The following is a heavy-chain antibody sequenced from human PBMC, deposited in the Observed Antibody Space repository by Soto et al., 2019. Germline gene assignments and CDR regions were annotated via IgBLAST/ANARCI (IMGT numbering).Heavy chain of an antibody. CDR2: VSFGGGST. J-gene: IGHJ6*02. CDR3: AKETVEATYSFYGMDV. V-gene: IGHV3-23*01. Sequence: PGGSLRLSCAASGFTFSSYAMSWVRQAPGKGLEWVSAVSFGGGSTYYADSVEGRFTISRDNSKKMLYLQMNSLRHEDMAVYYCAKETVEATYSFYGMDVWGPGTTVTVS. D-gene: IGHD7-27*01. CDR1: GFTFSSYA.